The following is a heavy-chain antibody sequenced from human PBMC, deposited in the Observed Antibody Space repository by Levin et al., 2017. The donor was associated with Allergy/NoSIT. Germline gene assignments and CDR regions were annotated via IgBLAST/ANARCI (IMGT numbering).Heavy chain of an antibody. Sequence: ASVKVSCKTSGYTFISYAIHWVRQAPGQRLEWLGWINAGDGSAQSSQKFPGRLTLTRDTSATTAYLEVSSLRSEDTAMYFCARATCSGTNCYSFEYWVQGTLVTVSS. CDR2: INAGDGSA. V-gene: IGHV1-3*01. CDR3: ARATCSGTNCYSFEY. J-gene: IGHJ4*02. CDR1: GYTFISYA. D-gene: IGHD2-2*01.